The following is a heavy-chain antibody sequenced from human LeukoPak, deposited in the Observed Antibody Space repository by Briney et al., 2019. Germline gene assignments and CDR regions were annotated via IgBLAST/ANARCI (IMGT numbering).Heavy chain of an antibody. CDR2: INHSGST. CDR3: ARHGLLHYYYYYMGV. J-gene: IGHJ6*03. D-gene: IGHD1-26*01. CDR1: GGSFSGYY. V-gene: IGHV4-34*01. Sequence: SETLSLTCAVYGGSFSGYYWSWIRQPPGKGLEWIGEINHSGSTNYNPSLKSRVTISVDTSKNQFSLKLSSVTAADTAVYYCARHGLLHYYYYYMGVWGKGTTVTVSS.